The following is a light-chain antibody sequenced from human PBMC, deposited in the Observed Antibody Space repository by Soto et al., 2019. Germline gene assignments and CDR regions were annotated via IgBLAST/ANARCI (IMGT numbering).Light chain of an antibody. V-gene: IGLV1-51*01. Sequence: QSVLTQPPSVSAAPGQNVTISCSGTSPNIGNNYVSWYQHLPGTAPRILIYDNYKRPSGIPDRFSGFKSGTSATLGITGLQTGDEADYYCGTWDTSLRVFYVFGSGTKVTVL. J-gene: IGLJ1*01. CDR3: GTWDTSLRVFYV. CDR2: DNY. CDR1: SPNIGNNY.